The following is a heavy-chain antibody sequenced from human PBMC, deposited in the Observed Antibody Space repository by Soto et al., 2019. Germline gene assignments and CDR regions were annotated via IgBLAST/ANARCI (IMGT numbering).Heavy chain of an antibody. CDR1: GGSISSYY. V-gene: IGHV4-59*01. CDR2: IYYSGST. J-gene: IGHJ4*02. Sequence: SETLSLTCTVSGGSISSYYWSWIRQPPGKGLEWIGYIYYSGSTNYNPSLKSRVTISVDTSKNQFSLKLSSVTAADTAVYYCARMAYYDLWSGYHFDYWGQGTLVTVSS. D-gene: IGHD3-3*01. CDR3: ARMAYYDLWSGYHFDY.